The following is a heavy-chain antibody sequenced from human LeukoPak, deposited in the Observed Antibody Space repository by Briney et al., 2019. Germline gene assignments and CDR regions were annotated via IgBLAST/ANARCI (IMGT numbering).Heavy chain of an antibody. V-gene: IGHV4-61*02. CDR2: IYTSGST. CDR1: GGSISSGSYY. Sequence: SETLSLTCSVSGGSISSGSYYWSWIRQPAGKGLEWIGRIYTSGSTNYNPSLKSRVTISVDTSKNQFSLKLSSVTAADTAVYYCAGYDFWSGLDYWGQGTLVTVSS. D-gene: IGHD3-3*01. J-gene: IGHJ4*02. CDR3: AGYDFWSGLDY.